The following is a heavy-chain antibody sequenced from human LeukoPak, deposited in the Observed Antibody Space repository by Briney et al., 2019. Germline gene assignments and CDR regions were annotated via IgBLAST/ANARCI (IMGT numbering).Heavy chain of an antibody. J-gene: IGHJ2*01. CDR2: IYTSGST. D-gene: IGHD4-17*01. CDR3: ASTTWGRVTRWYFDL. CDR1: GGSISSYY. V-gene: IGHV4-4*08. Sequence: SETLSLTCTVSGGSISSYYWSWIRQPPGKGLEWMGYIYTSGSTNYNPSLKSRVTISVDTSKSQFSLKLTSVTASDTAVYYCASTTWGRVTRWYFDLWGRGTLVTVSS.